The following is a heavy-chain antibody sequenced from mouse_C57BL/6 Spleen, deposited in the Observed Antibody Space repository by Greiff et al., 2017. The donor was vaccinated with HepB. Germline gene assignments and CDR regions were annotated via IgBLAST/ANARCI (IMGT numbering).Heavy chain of an antibody. CDR2: ISDGGSYT. D-gene: IGHD1-1*01. CDR3: AREGYYGSSFFAY. V-gene: IGHV5-4*01. Sequence: EVHLVESGGGLVKPGGSLKLSCAASGFTFSSYAMSWVRQTPEKRLEWVATISDGGSYTYYPDNVKGRFTISRDNAKNNLYLQMSHLKSEDTAMYYCAREGYYGSSFFAYWGQGTLVTVSA. J-gene: IGHJ3*01. CDR1: GFTFSSYA.